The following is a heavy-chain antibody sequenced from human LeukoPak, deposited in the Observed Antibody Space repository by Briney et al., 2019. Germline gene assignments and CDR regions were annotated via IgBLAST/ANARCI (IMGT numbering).Heavy chain of an antibody. CDR2: IICSSKHR. V-gene: IGHV3-21*01. Sequence: PGGSLSLSCAAPGFPFTSYSTNRGRPGPGEGLGWGSSIICSSKHRYYADSVKGRFTISRDNAKSSLYLQMNSLRAEDTAVYYCVRDMTTVTTCYLQHWGQGTLVTVSS. D-gene: IGHD4-17*01. CDR1: GFPFTSYS. CDR3: VRDMTTVTTCYLQH. J-gene: IGHJ1*01.